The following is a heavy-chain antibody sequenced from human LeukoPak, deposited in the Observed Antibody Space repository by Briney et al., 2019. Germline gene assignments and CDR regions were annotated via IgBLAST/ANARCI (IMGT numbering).Heavy chain of an antibody. D-gene: IGHD6-6*01. V-gene: IGHV3-33*05. CDR1: GFTFSSYC. J-gene: IGHJ6*01. CDR3: AKYHNYYYYYGMDV. Sequence: GRSLRLSCAASGFTFSSYCMHWVRQPPGKGLEWVAVISYDGSNKYYADSVTGRFTISRDNSKHTPYLQMNSLRAEDTAVYYCAKYHNYYYYYGMDVCGQRATVTVSS. CDR2: ISYDGSNK.